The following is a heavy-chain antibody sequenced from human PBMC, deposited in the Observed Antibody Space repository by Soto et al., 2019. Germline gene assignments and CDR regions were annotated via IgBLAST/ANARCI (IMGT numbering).Heavy chain of an antibody. CDR3: ARDPYQVNTGGALFDS. CDR2: IGSTGSVT. J-gene: IGHJ4*02. V-gene: IGHV3-48*02. CDR1: GFTFSAYS. Sequence: GGSLRLSCAASGFTFSAYSMNWVRQAPGKGLEWVSFIGSTGSVTHYADSVMGRSTISRDNAKHSLYLQMNSLRDEDTAVYYCARDPYQVNTGGALFDSWGQGALVTVSS. D-gene: IGHD3-10*01.